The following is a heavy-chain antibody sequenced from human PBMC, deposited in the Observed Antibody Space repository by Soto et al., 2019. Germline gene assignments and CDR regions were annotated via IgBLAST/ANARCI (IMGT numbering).Heavy chain of an antibody. CDR2: IRSKLYGGTT. Sequence: GGALRLSCSGSGFTFADYNLHWVRQAPGKGLDWVGFIRSKLYGGTTEFAASVKGRFTISRDDSKNIAYLEMNSLKTEDAAVYYCTRSAADYRDFDYWSQGTLVTGSS. CDR1: GFTFADYN. D-gene: IGHD4-17*01. V-gene: IGHV3-49*04. CDR3: TRSAADYRDFDY. J-gene: IGHJ4*02.